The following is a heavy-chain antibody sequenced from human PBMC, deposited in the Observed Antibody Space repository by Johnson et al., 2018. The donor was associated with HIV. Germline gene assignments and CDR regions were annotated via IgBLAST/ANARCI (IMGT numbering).Heavy chain of an antibody. Sequence: QVQLVESGGGLVQPGRSLRLSCAASGFSFSDYGIHWVRQAPGKGLEWVAVISYDGDAKHYGDSVEGRFTIYRDNSKKTLYLQMNSLRHEDTAVYYCATVGRTTATAQSAFHMWGQGTLVTVSS. CDR1: GFSFSDYG. V-gene: IGHV3-30*03. D-gene: IGHD1-1*01. CDR3: ATVGRTTATAQSAFHM. CDR2: ISYDGDAK. J-gene: IGHJ3*02.